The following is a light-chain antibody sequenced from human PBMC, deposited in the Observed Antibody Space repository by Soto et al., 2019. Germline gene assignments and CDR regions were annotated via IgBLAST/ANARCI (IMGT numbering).Light chain of an antibody. CDR2: EVT. CDR3: CSYAGTTTFHVV. V-gene: IGLV2-23*02. CDR1: SSDVGSYNR. Sequence: QSALTQPASVSGSPGQSITISCTGTSSDVGSYNRVSWYQQHPGKAPKLMIYEVTRRPSGVSNRFSGSKSGNTASLTISGLQAEDEADYYCCSYAGTTTFHVVFGGGTKLTVL. J-gene: IGLJ2*01.